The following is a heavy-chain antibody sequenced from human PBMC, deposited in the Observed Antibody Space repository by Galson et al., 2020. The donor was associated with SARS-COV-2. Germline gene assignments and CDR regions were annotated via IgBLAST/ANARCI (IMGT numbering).Heavy chain of an antibody. CDR3: AKEDDTSGYFWGGLTY. J-gene: IGHJ4*02. CDR1: GFTFRNYA. D-gene: IGHD3-22*01. CDR2: ISGSSGGT. V-gene: IGHV3-23*01. Sequence: GESLKISCAASGFTFRNYAMTLVRQAPGKGLEWVSAISGSSGGTYYADSVKGRFTISRDNSKNTLYLQMNRLRAADTAVYYCAKEDDTSGYFWGGLTYWGQGALVTVSS.